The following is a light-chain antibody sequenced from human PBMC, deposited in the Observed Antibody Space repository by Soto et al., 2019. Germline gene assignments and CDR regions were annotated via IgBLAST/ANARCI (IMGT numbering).Light chain of an antibody. Sequence: EIMITQSPATLSVSPGERATLSCRASQSVRSNLAWYQQKPGQAPRLLIYDASTRATGIPARFSGSGSGTEFTLTISSLQSEDFAVYYCQQYNNWPLTFGGGTKVDIK. CDR2: DAS. V-gene: IGKV3-15*01. J-gene: IGKJ4*01. CDR3: QQYNNWPLT. CDR1: QSVRSN.